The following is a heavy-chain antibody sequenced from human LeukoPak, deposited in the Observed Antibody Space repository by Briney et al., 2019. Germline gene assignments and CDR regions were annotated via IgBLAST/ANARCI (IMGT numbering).Heavy chain of an antibody. V-gene: IGHV5-51*01. CDR1: GYSFTSYW. D-gene: IGHD3-10*01. CDR2: IYPEDSNT. J-gene: IGHJ4*02. CDR3: ARQSITLVRGVPDY. Sequence: GESLKISCKGSGYSFTSYWIGWVRQMPGKGLEWMGIIYPEDSNTRYRPSFQGQVTFSVDKSINTAYLQSNSLKASDTAMYYCARQSITLVRGVPDYWGQGTLVTVSS.